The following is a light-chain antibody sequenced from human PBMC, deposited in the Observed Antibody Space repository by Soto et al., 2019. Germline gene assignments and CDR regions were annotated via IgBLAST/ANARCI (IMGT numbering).Light chain of an antibody. CDR3: QQYETYFRYT. CDR1: QTINSK. V-gene: IGKV1-5*01. J-gene: IGKJ2*01. Sequence: DIQMTQSPSTLSASVGDGVTITCRASQTINSKLAWYQKKPGQAPKLLIFDGYNLESGVPSRFSGSGSGTEFTLSIGSLQPDDFATYYCQQYETYFRYTFGQGTKLVIK. CDR2: DGY.